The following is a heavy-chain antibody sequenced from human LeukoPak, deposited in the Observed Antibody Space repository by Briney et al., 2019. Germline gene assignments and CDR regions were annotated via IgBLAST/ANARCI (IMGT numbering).Heavy chain of an antibody. D-gene: IGHD3-22*01. CDR3: ARGSTYYDSSGQVPFDY. Sequence: GGSLTLSCAASVFTFSTYSIYWVRQAPGKGLEWVSCISSSSTIYYADSVKGRFTISRDNAKNSLYLQMNSLRAEDTAVYYCARGSTYYDSSGQVPFDYWGQGTLVTVSS. J-gene: IGHJ4*02. CDR2: ISSSSTI. CDR1: VFTFSTYS. V-gene: IGHV3-48*01.